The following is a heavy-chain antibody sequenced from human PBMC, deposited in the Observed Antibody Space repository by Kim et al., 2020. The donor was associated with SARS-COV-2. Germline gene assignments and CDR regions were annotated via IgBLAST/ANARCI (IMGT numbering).Heavy chain of an antibody. Sequence: YYNPSRKSRVTISVATSKNQFSLKLSSVTAADTAVYYCARHSSRRNWFDPWGQGTLVTVSS. CDR3: ARHSSRRNWFDP. J-gene: IGHJ5*02. V-gene: IGHV4-39*01.